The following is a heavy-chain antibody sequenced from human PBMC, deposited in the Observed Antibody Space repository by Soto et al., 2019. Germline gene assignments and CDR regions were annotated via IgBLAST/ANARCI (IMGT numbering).Heavy chain of an antibody. CDR1: GYTFPSYD. V-gene: IGHV1-8*01. CDR2: MNPNSGNT. D-gene: IGHD1-1*01. CDR3: ARERTGTTSMDV. Sequence: QVQLVQSGTEVKKPGASVKVSCKASGYTFPSYDINWVRQATGQGLEWMGWMNPNSGNTGYAQKFQGRVTMTRNTSISTAYMELSSLKSEDTAVYYCARERTGTTSMDVWGQGTTVTVSS. J-gene: IGHJ6*02.